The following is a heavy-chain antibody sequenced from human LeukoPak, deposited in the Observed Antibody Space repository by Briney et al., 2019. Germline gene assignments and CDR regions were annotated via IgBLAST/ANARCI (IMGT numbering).Heavy chain of an antibody. CDR1: GFTFSSYG. D-gene: IGHD6-19*01. Sequence: GGSLRLSCAASGFTFSSYGMHWVRQAPGKGLEWVAFIRYDGSSKYYADSVKGRFTISRDNSKNTLYLQMNSLRAEDTAVYYCAKRGYSSGSNYFDYWGQGTLVTVSS. J-gene: IGHJ4*02. V-gene: IGHV3-30*02. CDR2: IRYDGSSK. CDR3: AKRGYSSGSNYFDY.